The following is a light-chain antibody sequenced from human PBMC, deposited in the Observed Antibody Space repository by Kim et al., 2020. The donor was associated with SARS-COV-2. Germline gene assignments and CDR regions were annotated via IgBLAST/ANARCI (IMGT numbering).Light chain of an antibody. CDR3: HQYNDWPPGDT. CDR2: GAS. V-gene: IGKV3-15*01. J-gene: IGKJ2*01. CDR1: QSVSNN. Sequence: SRGERAARSCRASQSVSNNLAWYQHKPGQPPRLLIYGASTRATGVPARFSGSGSGTDFTLTVSSLQSEDFAVYYCHQYNDWPPGDTFGQGTKLEIK.